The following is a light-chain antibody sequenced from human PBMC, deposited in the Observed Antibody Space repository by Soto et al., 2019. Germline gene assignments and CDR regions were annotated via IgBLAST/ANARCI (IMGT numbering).Light chain of an antibody. J-gene: IGKJ1*01. V-gene: IGKV3-15*01. CDR1: QSVSNN. Sequence: EIVMTQSPATLSVSPGERATLSCRASQSVSNNLAWYQQKPGQAPRLLIYGASTRATGIPARFSGSGSGTEFTLTISSLQSEDFALSYCQQYNNWPRTFGQGTKVDIK. CDR2: GAS. CDR3: QQYNNWPRT.